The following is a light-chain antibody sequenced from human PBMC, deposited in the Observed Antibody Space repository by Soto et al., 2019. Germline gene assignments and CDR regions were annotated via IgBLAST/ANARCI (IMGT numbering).Light chain of an antibody. Sequence: LSQIPAPPSLSPGGKATPSFRASQSVSSNLAWYQQKPGQAPRLLIYGASTRATGIPARFSGSGSGTEFTLTISSLQSEDFAVYYCQQYNNWPVFGGGTKVDIK. CDR3: QQYNNWPV. V-gene: IGKV3-15*01. CDR1: QSVSSN. CDR2: GAS. J-gene: IGKJ4*01.